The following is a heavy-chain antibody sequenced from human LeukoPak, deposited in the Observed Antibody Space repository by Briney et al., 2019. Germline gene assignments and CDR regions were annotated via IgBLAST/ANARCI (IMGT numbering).Heavy chain of an antibody. J-gene: IGHJ4*02. CDR1: GFSLSTSVVG. V-gene: IGHV2-5*01. Sequence: SGPTLVKPTQTLTLTCTFSGFSLSTSVVGVGWIRQPPGKALEWLALIYWNDDKRYSPSLKSRLTITKDTSKNQVVLTMTNMDPVDTATYYCAHSYYDSSGYYFAHDYWGQGTLVTVSS. CDR3: AHSYYDSSGYYFAHDY. D-gene: IGHD3-22*01. CDR2: IYWNDDK.